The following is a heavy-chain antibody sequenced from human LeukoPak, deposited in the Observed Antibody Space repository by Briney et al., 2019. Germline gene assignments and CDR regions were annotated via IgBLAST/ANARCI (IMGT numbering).Heavy chain of an antibody. J-gene: IGHJ4*02. Sequence: QPGGSLRLSCAAFGFTFSSYAMSWVRQAPGKGLEWVSAISGSGGSTYYADSVKGRFTISRDNSKNTLYLQMNSLTAEDTAVYYCAKSLRSGYLDFDYWGQGTLVTVSS. CDR1: GFTFSSYA. V-gene: IGHV3-23*01. CDR2: ISGSGGST. D-gene: IGHD3-22*01. CDR3: AKSLRSGYLDFDY.